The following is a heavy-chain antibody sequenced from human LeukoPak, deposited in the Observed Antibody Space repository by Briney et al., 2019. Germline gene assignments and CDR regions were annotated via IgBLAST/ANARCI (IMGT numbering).Heavy chain of an antibody. Sequence: GGSLRLSCAASGFTFSSYGMHWVRQAPGKGLEWVAFIRYDGSNKYYADSVKGRFTISRDNSKNTLYLQMNSLRAEDTAVYYCAKGGTVFNAFDIWGQGTMVTVSS. J-gene: IGHJ3*02. CDR1: GFTFSSYG. CDR2: IRYDGSNK. D-gene: IGHD1-26*01. CDR3: AKGGTVFNAFDI. V-gene: IGHV3-30*02.